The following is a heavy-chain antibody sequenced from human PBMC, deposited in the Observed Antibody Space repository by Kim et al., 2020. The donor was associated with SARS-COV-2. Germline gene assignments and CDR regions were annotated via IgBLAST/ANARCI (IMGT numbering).Heavy chain of an antibody. D-gene: IGHD6-13*01. CDR1: GFTFDDYA. V-gene: IGHV3-9*01. J-gene: IGHJ3*02. CDR2: ISWTSGSI. Sequence: GGSLRLSCAASGFTFDDYAMHWVRQAPGKGLEWVSGISWTSGSIGYADSVKGRFTISRDNAKNSLYLQMNSLRAEDTALYYCAKDKRAAAGTAFDIWGQGTMVTVSS. CDR3: AKDKRAAAGTAFDI.